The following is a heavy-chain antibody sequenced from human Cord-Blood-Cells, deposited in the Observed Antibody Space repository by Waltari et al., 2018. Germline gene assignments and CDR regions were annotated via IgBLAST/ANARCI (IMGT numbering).Heavy chain of an antibody. CDR2: IIPILGIA. V-gene: IGHV1-69*09. Sequence: QVQLVQSGAEVKKPGSSVKVSCKASGGTFSSYAISWVRQAPGQGLEWMGRIIPILGIANYAQKFQGRVTITADKSTSTAYMELSSLRSEDTAVYYCARRYCSSTSCYEFDYWGQGTLVTVSS. CDR3: ARRYCSSTSCYEFDY. CDR1: GGTFSSYA. J-gene: IGHJ4*02. D-gene: IGHD2-2*01.